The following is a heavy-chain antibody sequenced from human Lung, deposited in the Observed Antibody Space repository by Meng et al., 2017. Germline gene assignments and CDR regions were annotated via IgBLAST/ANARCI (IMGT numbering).Heavy chain of an antibody. V-gene: IGHV6-1*01. Sequence: QVHLQQSGPGLVKSPHTLSHTCAISGASVSSNSAAWNWIRQSPSRVLVWLGRTYYRSKGYNGYAVSVRSRITINPDTSKNQFSLQLNAVAPEDTAVYYCARSQQWLDSWGQGTLVTVSS. J-gene: IGHJ4*02. CDR2: TYYRSKGYN. D-gene: IGHD6-19*01. CDR3: ARSQQWLDS. CDR1: GASVSSNSAA.